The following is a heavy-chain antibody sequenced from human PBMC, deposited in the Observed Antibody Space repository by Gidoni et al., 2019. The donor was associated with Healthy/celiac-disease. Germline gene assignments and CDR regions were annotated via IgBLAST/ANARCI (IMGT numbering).Heavy chain of an antibody. CDR3: TRDLFPGDDFWSGPFDY. J-gene: IGHJ4*02. V-gene: IGHV3-49*02. CDR2: IRSKAYGGTT. Sequence: GKGLEWVGFIRSKAYGGTTEYAASVKGRFTISRDDSKSIAYLQMNSLKTEDTAVYYCTRDLFPGDDFWSGPFDYWGQGTLVTVSS. D-gene: IGHD3-3*01.